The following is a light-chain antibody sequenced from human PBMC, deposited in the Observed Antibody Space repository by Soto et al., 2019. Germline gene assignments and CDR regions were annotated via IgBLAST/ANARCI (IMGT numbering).Light chain of an antibody. CDR1: KLGDKY. V-gene: IGLV3-1*01. J-gene: IGLJ2*01. Sequence: SYELTQPPSVSVSPGQTASITCSGDKLGDKYASWYQRKPGQSPVLVIYQDRKRPSGIPERFSGSNSGNTATLTISGTQAMDEADYYCQAWDSTTAVFGGGTKLTVL. CDR2: QDR. CDR3: QAWDSTTAV.